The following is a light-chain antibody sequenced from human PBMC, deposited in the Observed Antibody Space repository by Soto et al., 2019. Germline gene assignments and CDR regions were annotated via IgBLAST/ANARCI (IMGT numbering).Light chain of an antibody. Sequence: EIVMTQSPATLSVSPGERATLSCRASQSVSSNLAWYQQKPGQAPRLLIYGASTRATGIPARFSGSRSGTDFTLTISSLQSEDFAVYYCQHYNNWPRTFGQGTKVEIK. CDR1: QSVSSN. J-gene: IGKJ1*01. V-gene: IGKV3-15*01. CDR3: QHYNNWPRT. CDR2: GAS.